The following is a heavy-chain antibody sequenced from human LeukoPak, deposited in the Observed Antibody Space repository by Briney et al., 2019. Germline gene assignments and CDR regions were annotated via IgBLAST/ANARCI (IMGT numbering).Heavy chain of an antibody. CDR3: ARAGEWSSIKYYFDY. CDR1: GYTFTSYG. J-gene: IGHJ4*02. D-gene: IGHD3-3*01. CDR2: ISAYNGNT. V-gene: IGHV1-18*01. Sequence: ASVSVSCKASGYTFTSYGISCVRQAPGQGLEWMGWISAYNGNTNYAQKLQGRVTMTTDTSTSTAYMELRSLRSEDTAVYYCARAGEWSSIKYYFDYWGQGTLVTVSS.